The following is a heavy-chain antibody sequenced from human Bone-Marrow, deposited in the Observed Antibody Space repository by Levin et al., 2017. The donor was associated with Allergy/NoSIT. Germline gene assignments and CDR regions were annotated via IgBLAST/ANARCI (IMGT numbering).Heavy chain of an antibody. J-gene: IGHJ4*02. CDR2: FSYAGTT. CDR3: ARSESGNDAGDY. CDR1: GGSISPYH. V-gene: IGHV4-59*08. D-gene: IGHD4-23*01. Sequence: SETLSLTCTVSGGSISPYHWSWIRQAPEKGLEWIGFFSYAGTTSHTPSLKSRVTMSLDTSKNQFSLNLSSVTAADTAVYFCARSESGNDAGDYWGQGTLVTVSS.